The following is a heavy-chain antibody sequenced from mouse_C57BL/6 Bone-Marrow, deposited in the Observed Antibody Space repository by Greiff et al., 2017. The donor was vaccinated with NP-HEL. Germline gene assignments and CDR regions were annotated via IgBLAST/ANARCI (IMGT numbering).Heavy chain of an antibody. CDR2: INYDGSST. D-gene: IGHD1-1*01. V-gene: IGHV5-16*01. J-gene: IGHJ1*03. CDR1: GFTFSDYY. CDR3: ARDRLTTVVGYWYFDV. Sequence: EVKLVESEGGLVQPGSSMKLSCTASGFTFSDYYMAWVRQVPEKGLEWVANINYDGSSTYYLDSLKSRFIISRDNAKNILYLQMSSLKSEDTATYYCARDRLTTVVGYWYFDVWGTGTTVTVSS.